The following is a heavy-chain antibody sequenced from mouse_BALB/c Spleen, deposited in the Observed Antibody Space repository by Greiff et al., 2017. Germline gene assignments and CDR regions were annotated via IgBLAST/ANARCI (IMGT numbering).Heavy chain of an antibody. Sequence: EVMLVESGGGLVQPGGSRKLSCAASGFTFSSFGMHWVRQAPEKGLEWVAYISSGSSTIYYADTVKGRFTISRDNPKNTLFLQMTSLRSEDTAMYYCARTIYYGNYWYFDVWGAGTTVTVSS. J-gene: IGHJ1*01. CDR2: ISSGSSTI. CDR1: GFTFSSFG. CDR3: ARTIYYGNYWYFDV. D-gene: IGHD2-1*01. V-gene: IGHV5-17*02.